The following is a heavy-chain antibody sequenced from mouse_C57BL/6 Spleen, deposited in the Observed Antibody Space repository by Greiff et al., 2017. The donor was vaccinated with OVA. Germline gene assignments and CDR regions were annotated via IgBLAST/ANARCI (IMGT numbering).Heavy chain of an antibody. CDR2: IYPGDGDT. J-gene: IGHJ4*01. V-gene: IGHV1-80*01. D-gene: IGHD1-1*02. Sequence: VQLQQSGAELVKPGASVKISCKASGYAFSSYWMNWVKQRPGKGLEWIGQIYPGDGDTNYNGKFKGKATLTADKSSSTAYMQLSSLTSEDSAVYFCARRVDPYAMDYWGQGTSVTVSS. CDR1: GYAFSSYW. CDR3: ARRVDPYAMDY.